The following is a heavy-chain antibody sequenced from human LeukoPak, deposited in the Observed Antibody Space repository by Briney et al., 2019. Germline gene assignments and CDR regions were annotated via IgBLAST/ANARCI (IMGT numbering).Heavy chain of an antibody. D-gene: IGHD3-3*01. V-gene: IGHV3-23*01. J-gene: IGHJ5*02. CDR1: GFTFSSST. CDR2: ITGGGGSST. CDR3: SITGVRDFGP. Sequence: GGSLRLSCAASGFTFSSSTMTWVRQAPGKGLEWVSSITGGGGSSTYHADSVKGRFTISSDNSKDTLFLQMNSLRAEDTAVYFWSITGVRDFGPWGQGTLVTVSS.